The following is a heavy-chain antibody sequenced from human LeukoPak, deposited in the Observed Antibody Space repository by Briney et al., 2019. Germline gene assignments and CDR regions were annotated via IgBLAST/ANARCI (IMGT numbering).Heavy chain of an antibody. CDR1: GFTFSSYA. D-gene: IGHD4-11*01. J-gene: IGHJ5*02. CDR3: AKDRSGGYSNYFDP. V-gene: IGHV3-23*01. CDR2: ISGGGGST. Sequence: PGGSLRLSCAASGFTFSSYAMNWVRQAPGKGLEWVSVISGGGGSTYYADSVKGRFTISRDNSKNTLYLQMNSLRADDTAVYYCAKDRSGGYSNYFDPWGQGTLVTVSS.